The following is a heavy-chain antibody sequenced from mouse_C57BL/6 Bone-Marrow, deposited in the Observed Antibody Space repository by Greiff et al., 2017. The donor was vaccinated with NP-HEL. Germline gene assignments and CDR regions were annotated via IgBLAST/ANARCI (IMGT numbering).Heavy chain of an antibody. V-gene: IGHV1-15*01. D-gene: IGHD2-4*01. CDR3: TGYDYGGDLAWFAY. Sequence: QVQLQQSGAELVRPGASVTLSCKASGYTFTDYEMHWVKQTPVHGLEWIGAIDPETGGTAYNQKFKGKAILTADKSSSTAYMELRSLTSEDSAVYYCTGYDYGGDLAWFAYWGQGTLVTVSA. CDR1: GYTFTDYE. CDR2: IDPETGGT. J-gene: IGHJ3*01.